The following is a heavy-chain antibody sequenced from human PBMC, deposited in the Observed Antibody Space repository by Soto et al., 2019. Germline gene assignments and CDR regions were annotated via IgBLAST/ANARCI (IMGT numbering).Heavy chain of an antibody. Sequence: QLQESGPGLVKPSETLSLTCSVSGASINSDKYYWGWIRQPPGKGLEWIGSIYYRGNTYYNPSLTARATISPDKYKSQFSLGLNSVTSADSAVYFCARLEGLATISYYFDFWGQGAQVTVSS. CDR1: GASINSDKYY. D-gene: IGHD3-9*01. V-gene: IGHV4-39*01. CDR2: IYYRGNT. CDR3: ARLEGLATISYYFDF. J-gene: IGHJ4*02.